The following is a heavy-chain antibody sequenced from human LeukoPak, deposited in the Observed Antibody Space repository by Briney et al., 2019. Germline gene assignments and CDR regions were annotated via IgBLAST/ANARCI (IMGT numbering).Heavy chain of an antibody. Sequence: THGESLKISCKGSGYSFSSYWISWVRQMPGKGLEWMGRIDPGDSFTKYRPSLEGRVTISADKSLSTVYLQWSSLKASDTAIYYCARDGGGVSSWVSHWGQGTLVTVSS. D-gene: IGHD2-8*02. J-gene: IGHJ4*02. CDR3: ARDGGGVSSWVSH. CDR2: IDPGDSFT. CDR1: GYSFSSYW. V-gene: IGHV5-10-1*01.